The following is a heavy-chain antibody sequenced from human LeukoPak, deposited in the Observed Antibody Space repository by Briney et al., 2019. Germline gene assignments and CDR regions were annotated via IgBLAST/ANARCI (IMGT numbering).Heavy chain of an antibody. D-gene: IGHD6-13*01. Sequence: PGGSLRLSCAASGFTFSNYAMSWVRQAPGKGLEWVSAISGSGGSTYYADSVKGQFTISRDNSKNTLYLQMNSLRAEDTAVYYCAKVAAAGRNYFDYWGQGTLVTVSS. V-gene: IGHV3-23*01. CDR1: GFTFSNYA. CDR3: AKVAAAGRNYFDY. CDR2: ISGSGGST. J-gene: IGHJ4*02.